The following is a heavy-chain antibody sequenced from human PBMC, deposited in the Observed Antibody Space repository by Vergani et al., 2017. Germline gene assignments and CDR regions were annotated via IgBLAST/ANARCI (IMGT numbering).Heavy chain of an antibody. V-gene: IGHV1-2*02. D-gene: IGHD5-24*01. CDR1: GYTFTSYA. J-gene: IGHJ4*02. CDR3: ARWKGTSTITGFDN. Sequence: QVQLVQSGAEVKKPGASVNVSCKAAGYTFTSYAIHWVRQAPGQGLEWMGWINPNSGGKNYAQKFQGRVTMTRDTSIRTVYMELSRLTYDDTAVYYCARWKGTSTITGFDNWGQGTLVTVSS. CDR2: INPNSGGK.